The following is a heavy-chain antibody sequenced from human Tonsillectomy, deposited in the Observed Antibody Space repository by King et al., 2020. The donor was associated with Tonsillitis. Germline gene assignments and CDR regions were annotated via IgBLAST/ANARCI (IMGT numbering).Heavy chain of an antibody. Sequence: VQLPQWGAGLLKPSETLSLTCAVYGGSFSGYYWSWIRQPPGKGLEWIGEINHSGSTNYNPSLKSRVTISVDTSKNQFSLKLSSVTAADTAVYYCARLYCSGGSCYSGYYYYYYMDVWGKGTTVTVSS. V-gene: IGHV4-34*01. D-gene: IGHD2-15*01. CDR3: ARLYCSGGSCYSGYYYYYYMDV. CDR2: INHSGST. CDR1: GGSFSGYY. J-gene: IGHJ6*03.